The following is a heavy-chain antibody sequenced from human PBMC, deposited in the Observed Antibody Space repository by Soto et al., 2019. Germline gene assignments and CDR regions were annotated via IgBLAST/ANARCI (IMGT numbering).Heavy chain of an antibody. CDR2: INHSGST. CDR1: GGSFSGYY. D-gene: IGHD3-10*01. Sequence: SETLSLTCAVYGGSFSGYYWSWIRQPPGKGLEWIGEINHSGSTNYNPSLKSRVTISVDTSKNQFSLKLSSVTAADTAVYYCARASGGGFGGYSYYYMDVWGKGTTVTVSS. J-gene: IGHJ6*03. V-gene: IGHV4-34*01. CDR3: ARASGGGFGGYSYYYMDV.